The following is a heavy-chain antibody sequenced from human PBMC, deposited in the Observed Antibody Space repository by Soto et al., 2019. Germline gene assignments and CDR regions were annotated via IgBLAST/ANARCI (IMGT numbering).Heavy chain of an antibody. CDR1: GGSISSSNW. D-gene: IGHD3-22*01. Sequence: PSETLSLTCAVSGGSISSSNWGSWVRQPPGKGLEWIGEIYHSGSTNYNPSLKSRVTISVDKSKNQFSLKLSSVTAADTAVYYCARSPDSSGYYPRWYYYGMDVWGQGTTVTVSS. CDR3: ARSPDSSGYYPRWYYYGMDV. CDR2: IYHSGST. V-gene: IGHV4-4*02. J-gene: IGHJ6*02.